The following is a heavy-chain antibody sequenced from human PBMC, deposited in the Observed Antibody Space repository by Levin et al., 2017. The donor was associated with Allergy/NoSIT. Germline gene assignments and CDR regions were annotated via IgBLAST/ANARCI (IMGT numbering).Heavy chain of an antibody. CDR2: ISYDGSNK. V-gene: IGHV3-30-3*01. CDR3: ARGQWGGEYSSGWYRLYYYYYYGMDV. CDR1: GFTFSSYA. D-gene: IGHD6-19*01. Sequence: GGSLRLSCAASGFTFSSYAMHWVRQAPGKGLEWVAVISYDGSNKYYADSVKGRFTISRDNSKNTLYLQMNSLRAEDTAVYYCARGQWGGEYSSGWYRLYYYYYYGMDVWGQGTTVTVSS. J-gene: IGHJ6*02.